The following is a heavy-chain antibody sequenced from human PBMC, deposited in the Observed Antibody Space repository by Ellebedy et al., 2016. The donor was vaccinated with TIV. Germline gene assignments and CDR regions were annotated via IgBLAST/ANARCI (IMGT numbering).Heavy chain of an antibody. V-gene: IGHV1-2*02. CDR1: GYTFTGYY. D-gene: IGHD3-9*01. CDR2: INPNSGGT. J-gene: IGHJ4*02. CDR3: ARVRAYDILQDFDY. Sequence: AASVKVSCKASGYTFTGYYMHWVRQAPGQGLEWMGWINPNSGGTNYAQKFQGRVTMTRDTSISTAYMELSRLRSDDTAVYYCARVRAYDILQDFDYWGQGTLVTVSS.